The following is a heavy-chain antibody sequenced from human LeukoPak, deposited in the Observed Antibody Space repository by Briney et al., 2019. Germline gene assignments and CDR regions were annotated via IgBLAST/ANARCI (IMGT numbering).Heavy chain of an antibody. CDR3: ATPYYYGSGSYWPFDY. J-gene: IGHJ4*02. Sequence: PGGSLRLSCAASGFTFSSYWMYWVRQAPGKGLVWVSRINPDGSSTSYADSVKGRFTISRDNAENSLYLQMNSLRAEDTAVYYCATPYYYGSGSYWPFDYWGQGTLVTVSS. V-gene: IGHV3-74*01. D-gene: IGHD3-10*01. CDR2: INPDGSST. CDR1: GFTFSSYW.